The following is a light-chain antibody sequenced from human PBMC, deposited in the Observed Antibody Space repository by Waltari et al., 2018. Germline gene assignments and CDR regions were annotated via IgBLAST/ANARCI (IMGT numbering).Light chain of an antibody. J-gene: IGKJ5*01. Sequence: EIVLTQSPDFQSETPKEKVTITCRASQSIGTKLHWYQQKPDQSPKLLIKYASQSFSGVPARFSGSGSGTEFTLTITSLEAEDAATYYCHQSDRIPQTFGQGTRLEIK. CDR1: QSIGTK. CDR2: YAS. CDR3: HQSDRIPQT. V-gene: IGKV6-21*01.